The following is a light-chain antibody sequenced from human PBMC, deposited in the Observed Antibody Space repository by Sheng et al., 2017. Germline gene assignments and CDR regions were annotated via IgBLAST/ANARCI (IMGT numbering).Light chain of an antibody. CDR3: QQRSTWPGYS. CDR2: GAS. CDR1: QSVTGY. Sequence: EIVLTQSPVTLSLFPGERATLSCRASQSVTGYLAWYQHKPGQAPRLLIYGASNRATGIPLRFSGSGSGTDFTLTISALEPEDSAVYYCQQRSTWPGYSFGQGTRLLIK. V-gene: IGKV3-11*01. J-gene: IGKJ2*03.